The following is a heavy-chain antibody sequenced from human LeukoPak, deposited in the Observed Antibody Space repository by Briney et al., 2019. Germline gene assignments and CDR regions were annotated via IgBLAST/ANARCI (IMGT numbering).Heavy chain of an antibody. CDR2: ISSSSSYI. D-gene: IGHD3-3*01. CDR3: ARGHYDFWSGYSI. Sequence: GGSLRLSCAASGFTFSSYSMNWVRQAPGKGLEWVSSISSSSSYIYYADSVKGRFTISRDNAKNSLYLQINSLRAEDTAVYYCARGHYDFWSGYSIWGQGTLVTVSS. V-gene: IGHV3-21*01. J-gene: IGHJ4*02. CDR1: GFTFSSYS.